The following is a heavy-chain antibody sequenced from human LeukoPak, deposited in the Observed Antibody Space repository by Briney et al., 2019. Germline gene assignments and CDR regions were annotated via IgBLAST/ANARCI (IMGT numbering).Heavy chain of an antibody. CDR1: GGSISSYY. D-gene: IGHD1/OR15-1a*01. CDR3: ARRNSGTHTFDY. Sequence: SETLSLTCTVSGGSISSYYWSWIRQPPEKGLEWIGYIYYSGSTNYNPSLKSRVTISVDTSKNQFSLMLSSVTAADTAVYFCARRNSGTHTFDYWGQGTLVTVSS. CDR2: IYYSGST. V-gene: IGHV4-59*01. J-gene: IGHJ4*02.